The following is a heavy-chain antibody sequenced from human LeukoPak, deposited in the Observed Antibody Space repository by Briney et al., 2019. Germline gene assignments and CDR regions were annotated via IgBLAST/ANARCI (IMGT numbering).Heavy chain of an antibody. CDR3: ARQLAVAGREPQH. Sequence: SETLSLTCTVSGGSISSSSYYWGWIRQPPGKGLEWIGSIYYSGSTYYNPSLKSRVTISVDTSKNQFSLKLSSVTAADTAVYYCARQLAVAGREPQHWGQGTLVTVSS. D-gene: IGHD6-19*01. CDR1: GGSISSSSYY. J-gene: IGHJ1*01. CDR2: IYYSGST. V-gene: IGHV4-39*01.